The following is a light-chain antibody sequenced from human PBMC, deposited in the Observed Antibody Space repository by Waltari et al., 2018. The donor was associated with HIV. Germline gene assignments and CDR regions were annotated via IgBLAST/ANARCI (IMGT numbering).Light chain of an antibody. V-gene: IGLV2-14*01. CDR1: SSDVGYFNY. CDR2: DVN. Sequence: QSALTQPASVSGSPGQSITISCTGTSSDVGYFNYVSWYQQHPGKAPKVFIYDVNNGPSGVSNHCAGSKSGYTASLTISGLRAEDEADYYCKSFSTSNTYVFGSGTRVTVL. J-gene: IGLJ1*01. CDR3: KSFSTSNTYV.